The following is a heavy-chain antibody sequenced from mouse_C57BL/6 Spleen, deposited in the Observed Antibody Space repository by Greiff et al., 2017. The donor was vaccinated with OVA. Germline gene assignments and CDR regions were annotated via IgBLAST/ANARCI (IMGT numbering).Heavy chain of an antibody. CDR3: ARDYYGNDYAMDY. D-gene: IGHD2-1*01. Sequence: VQLQQSGAELMKPGASVKLSCKASGYTFTGYWIEWVKQRPGHGLEWIGEILPGSGSTYYNETFTGKATFNADTSSNTADMQLSNLTTEDSANYYWARDYYGNDYAMDYWGQGTSVTVSS. V-gene: IGHV1-9*01. J-gene: IGHJ4*01. CDR2: ILPGSGST. CDR1: GYTFTGYW.